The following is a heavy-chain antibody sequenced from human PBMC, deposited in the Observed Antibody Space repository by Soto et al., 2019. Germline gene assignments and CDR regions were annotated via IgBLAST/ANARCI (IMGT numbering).Heavy chain of an antibody. Sequence: QLQLQESGPGLVKPSETLSLTCTVSGGSISSRNYYWAWVRQPPGKGLEWIGNIYDSGDTYYRPSLRSRLTISVDTSKNQFSLNLSSLTGADTAMYYCASLQVPGNFDYWGQGNLVSVSS. CDR3: ASLQVPGNFDY. J-gene: IGHJ4*02. V-gene: IGHV4-39*01. D-gene: IGHD6-13*01. CDR2: IYDSGDT. CDR1: GGSISSRNYY.